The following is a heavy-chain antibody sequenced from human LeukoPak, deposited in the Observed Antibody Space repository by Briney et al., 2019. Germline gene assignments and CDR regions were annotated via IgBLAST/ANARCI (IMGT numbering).Heavy chain of an antibody. J-gene: IGHJ4*02. Sequence: SVKVSCKASGGTFSSYAISWVRQAPGQGLEWMGRIIPIFGTANYAQKFQGRVTITTDESTSTAYMELSSLRSEDTAVYYCASGGILGATAYFDYWGQGTLVTVSS. D-gene: IGHD1-26*01. CDR2: IIPIFGTA. V-gene: IGHV1-69*05. CDR1: GGTFSSYA. CDR3: ASGGILGATAYFDY.